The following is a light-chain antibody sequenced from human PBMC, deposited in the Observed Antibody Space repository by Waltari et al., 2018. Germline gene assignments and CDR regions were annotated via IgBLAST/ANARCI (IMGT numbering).Light chain of an antibody. V-gene: IGLV3-19*01. Sequence: SSELTQDPVVSVALGPIVRITCPGDSLRHHYANRYHQTPGQAPVLVMYGKNNRPSGIPDRFSGSYSGTTASLIITGAQAEDEGDYYCNSRDSRGHPLVFGTGTKVTVL. CDR3: NSRDSRGHPLV. CDR2: GKN. J-gene: IGLJ1*01. CDR1: SLRHHY.